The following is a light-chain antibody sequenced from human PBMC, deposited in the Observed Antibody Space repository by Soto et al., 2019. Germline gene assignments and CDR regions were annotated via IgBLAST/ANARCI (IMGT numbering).Light chain of an antibody. CDR3: SSYGGTNNVV. CDR2: EVT. Sequence: QSALTQPPYASGSPGQSVTISCTGTSSDVGGYKYVSWYQHHPGKAPKVVIYEVTKRPSGVPDRFSGSQSGNTASLTVSGLQAEDEADYYCSSYGGTNNVVFGGGTKVTVL. J-gene: IGLJ2*01. CDR1: SSDVGGYKY. V-gene: IGLV2-8*01.